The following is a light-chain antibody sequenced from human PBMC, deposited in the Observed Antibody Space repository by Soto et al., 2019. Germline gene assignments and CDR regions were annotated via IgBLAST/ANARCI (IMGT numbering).Light chain of an antibody. Sequence: QSALTQPRSVSGSPGQSVTISCTGTSSDVGGYNFVSWYQQHPGKAPKLMIDDVSKRPSGVPDRFSGSKSGNTASLTISGLPSEDEPDYYCCSYAGSYTHVFGTGTKVTVL. V-gene: IGLV2-11*01. J-gene: IGLJ1*01. CDR3: CSYAGSYTHV. CDR2: DVS. CDR1: SSDVGGYNF.